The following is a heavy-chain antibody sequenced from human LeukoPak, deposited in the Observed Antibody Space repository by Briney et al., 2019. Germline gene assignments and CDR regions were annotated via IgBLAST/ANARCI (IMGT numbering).Heavy chain of an antibody. CDR2: IIPIFGTP. D-gene: IGHD6-13*01. Sequence: SVKVSCKASGGTFSSYAISWVRQAPGQGLEWMGGIIPIFGTPSYAQNFRGRVTITADKSTRTAYMELSSLRSDDTAIYYCAGKAAAKTTYYFKYWGQGTLVTVSS. CDR1: GGTFSSYA. J-gene: IGHJ4*02. V-gene: IGHV1-69*06. CDR3: AGKAAAKTTYYFKY.